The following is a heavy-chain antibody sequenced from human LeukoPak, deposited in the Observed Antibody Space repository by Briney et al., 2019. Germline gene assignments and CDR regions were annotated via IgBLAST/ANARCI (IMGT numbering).Heavy chain of an antibody. Sequence: SVKVSCKASGGTFSNYAITWVRQAPGQGLDWMGGIIPIFGTANYAQKFQGRVTMTRDTSTSTVYMELSSLRSEDTAVYYCARDGAAAGYIDYWGQGTLVTVSS. CDR2: IIPIFGTA. CDR3: ARDGAAAGYIDY. V-gene: IGHV1-69*05. D-gene: IGHD6-13*01. CDR1: GGTFSNYA. J-gene: IGHJ4*02.